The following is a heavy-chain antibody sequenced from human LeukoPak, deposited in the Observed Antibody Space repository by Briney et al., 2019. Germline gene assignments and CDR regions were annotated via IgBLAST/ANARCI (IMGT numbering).Heavy chain of an antibody. CDR2: ISGNSGAI. D-gene: IGHD5-12*01. Sequence: GGSLRLSCECSGFTFSPSGMNWVRQAPGKGLEWVSYISGNSGAIYYADSVKGRFTISRDNAKNSLYLQLNSLRAEDTALYYCATYTGYDRIFDYWGQGTLVTVSS. CDR1: GFTFSPSG. J-gene: IGHJ4*02. V-gene: IGHV3-48*01. CDR3: ATYTGYDRIFDY.